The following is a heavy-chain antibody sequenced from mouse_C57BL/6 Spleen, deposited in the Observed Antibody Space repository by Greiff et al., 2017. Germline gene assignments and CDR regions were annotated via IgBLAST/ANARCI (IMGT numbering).Heavy chain of an antibody. Sequence: QVHVKQSGPELVKPGASVKISCKASGYTFTDYYINWVKQRPGQGLEWIGWIFPGSGSTYYNEKFKGKATLTVDKSSSSAYMLLSSLTSEDSAVXFCAGDGRGWYFDVWGTGTTVTVSS. V-gene: IGHV1-75*01. J-gene: IGHJ1*03. CDR3: AGDGRGWYFDV. CDR1: GYTFTDYY. D-gene: IGHD2-3*01. CDR2: IFPGSGST.